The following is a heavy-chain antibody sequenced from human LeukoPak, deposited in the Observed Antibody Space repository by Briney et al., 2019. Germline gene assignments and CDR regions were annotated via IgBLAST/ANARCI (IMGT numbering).Heavy chain of an antibody. J-gene: IGHJ4*02. D-gene: IGHD6-19*01. CDR1: GYTLTGYY. V-gene: IGHV1-2*06. CDR2: INPNSGDT. CDR3: ARSGGWYLDY. Sequence: ASVKVSCKASGYTLTGYYIHWVRQAPGQGLEWMGRINPNSGDTDYAQKFQGRVTMTRDTSISTVYMELSRLRSDDTAVYYCARSGGWYLDYWGQGTLVTVSS.